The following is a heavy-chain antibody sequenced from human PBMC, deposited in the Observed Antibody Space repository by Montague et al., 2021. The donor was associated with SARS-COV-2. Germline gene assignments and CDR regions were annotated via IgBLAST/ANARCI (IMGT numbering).Heavy chain of an antibody. CDR1: GGSISSSSYY. V-gene: IGHV4-39*02. CDR2: IYYSGST. J-gene: IGHJ4*02. D-gene: IGHD6-19*01. Sequence: SETLSLTCTVSGGSISSSSYYWGWIRQPPGKGLEWIGSIYYSGSTYYNPSLKSRVTISVDTSKNQFSLKLSSVTAADTAVYYCARDAAVAGIDYWGQGTLVTVSS. CDR3: ARDAAVAGIDY.